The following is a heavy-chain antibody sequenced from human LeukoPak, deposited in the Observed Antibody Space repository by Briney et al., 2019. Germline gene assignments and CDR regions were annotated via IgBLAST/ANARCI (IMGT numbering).Heavy chain of an antibody. J-gene: IGHJ4*02. CDR1: GFTFSGSA. D-gene: IGHD2-21*02. Sequence: GGSLRLSCAASGFTFSGSAMHWVRQASGKGLEWVGRIRSKANSYATAYAASVKGRFTISRDDSKNTAYLQMNSLKTEDTAVYYCTRSPSEWWLLLNYWGQGTLVTVSS. CDR3: TRSPSEWWLLLNY. V-gene: IGHV3-73*01. CDR2: IRSKANSYAT.